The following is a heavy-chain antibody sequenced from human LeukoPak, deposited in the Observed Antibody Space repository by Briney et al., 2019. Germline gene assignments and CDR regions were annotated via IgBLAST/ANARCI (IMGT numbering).Heavy chain of an antibody. V-gene: IGHV4-38-2*02. J-gene: IGHJ4*02. CDR3: ARDSSDNSGYPLDS. CDR1: GTSISGPYY. Sequence: SETLSLTCTVSGTSISGPYYWAWIRQSPGKGLEWIGSIYQSGSAYYNPSLKSRVSSSIDTSKNQFSLNLTSVTAADTAVYYCARDSSDNSGYPLDSWGQGTLVSVSS. CDR2: IYQSGSA. D-gene: IGHD3-22*01.